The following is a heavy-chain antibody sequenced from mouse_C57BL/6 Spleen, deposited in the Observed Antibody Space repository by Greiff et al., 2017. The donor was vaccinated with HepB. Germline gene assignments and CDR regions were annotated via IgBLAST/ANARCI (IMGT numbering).Heavy chain of an antibody. V-gene: IGHV14-2*01. CDR1: GFNIKDYY. J-gene: IGHJ3*01. CDR3: ARRDSSGYWFAY. CDR2: IDPEDGET. D-gene: IGHD3-2*02. Sequence: VQLKQSGAELVKPGASVKSSCTASGFNIKDYYMHGVKQRTEQGLEWIGRIDPEDGETKYAPKFQGKATITADTSSNTAYLQLSSLTSEDTAVYYCARRDSSGYWFAYWGQGTLVTVSA.